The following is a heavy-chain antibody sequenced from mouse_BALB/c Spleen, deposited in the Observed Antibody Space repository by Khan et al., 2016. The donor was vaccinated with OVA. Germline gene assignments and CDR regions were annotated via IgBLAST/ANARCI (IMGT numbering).Heavy chain of an antibody. J-gene: IGHJ2*01. D-gene: IGHD1-2*01. V-gene: IGHV3-2*02. CDR1: GYSITSGYG. Sequence: QLEESGLGLVKPSQSLSLTCTVTGYSITSGYGWNWIRQFPGNKLEWMGYISYSGSTNYNPSLKSRISITRDTSKNQFFLQLNSVTTEDTATYYCARTARINYWGQGTTLTVSS. CDR2: ISYSGST. CDR3: ARTARINY.